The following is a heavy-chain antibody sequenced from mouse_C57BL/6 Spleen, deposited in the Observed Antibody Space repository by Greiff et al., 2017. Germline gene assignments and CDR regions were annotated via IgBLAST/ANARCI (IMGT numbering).Heavy chain of an antibody. V-gene: IGHV1-53*01. D-gene: IGHD2-5*01. CDR3: ARKDNYSNYLRGAMDY. CDR1: GYTFTSYW. J-gene: IGHJ4*01. Sequence: QVQLQQPGTELVKPGASVKLSCKASGYTFTSYWMHWVKQRPGQGLEWIGNINPSNGGTNYNEKFKSKATLAVDKSSSTAYMQLSRLTSEDSAVYYGARKDNYSNYLRGAMDYWGQGTSVTVSS. CDR2: INPSNGGT.